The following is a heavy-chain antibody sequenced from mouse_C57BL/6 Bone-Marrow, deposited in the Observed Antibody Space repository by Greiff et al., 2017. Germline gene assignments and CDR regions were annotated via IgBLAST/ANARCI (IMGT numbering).Heavy chain of an antibody. V-gene: IGHV2-9*01. D-gene: IGHD1-1*01. CDR3: CCLWDCYGNSPWFAD. Sequence: VKLVESGPGLVAPSQSLSITCTASGFSLTSYGVDWVRQPPGKGLEWLGVIRGGGSTTYNSAPMSSLSISNDNSTSQVFLQMNRLHTEYAATYYCCCLWDCYGNSPWFADWGQGTLVTVSA. CDR1: GFSLTSYG. J-gene: IGHJ3*01. CDR2: IRGGGST.